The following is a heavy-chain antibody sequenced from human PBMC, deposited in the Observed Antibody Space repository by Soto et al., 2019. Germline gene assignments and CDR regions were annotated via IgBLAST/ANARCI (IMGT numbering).Heavy chain of an antibody. CDR2: ISYDGSNK. Sequence: GGSLRLSCAASGFTFSSYGMHWVRQAPGKGLEWVAVISYDGSNKYYADSVKGRFTISRDNSKNTLYLQMNSLRAEDTAVYYCAKGYHSSSKPLVPLFFDYWGQGTLVTVSS. CDR3: AKGYHSSSKPLVPLFFDY. J-gene: IGHJ4*02. V-gene: IGHV3-30*18. D-gene: IGHD6-13*01. CDR1: GFTFSSYG.